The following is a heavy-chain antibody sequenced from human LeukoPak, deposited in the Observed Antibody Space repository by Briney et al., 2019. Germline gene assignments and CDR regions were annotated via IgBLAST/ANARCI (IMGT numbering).Heavy chain of an antibody. CDR2: IYSGGST. V-gene: IGHV3-53*01. J-gene: IGHJ4*02. CDR1: GFTVSSNY. D-gene: IGHD2/OR15-2a*01. Sequence: GGSLRLSCAASGFTVSSNYMSWVRQAPGKGLEWVSVIYSGGSTYYADSVKGRFTISRDNSKNTLYLQMNSLRAEDTAVYYCARAYYFLTSDYWGQGTLVTVSS. CDR3: ARAYYFLTSDY.